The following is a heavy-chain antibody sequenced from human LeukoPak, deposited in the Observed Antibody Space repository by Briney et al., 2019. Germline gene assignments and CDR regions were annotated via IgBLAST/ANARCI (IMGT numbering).Heavy chain of an antibody. CDR2: ISAYNGHT. V-gene: IGHV1-18*01. J-gene: IGHJ3*02. CDR3: ATGGRWELPRPYAFEI. CDR1: GYTFTSYG. Sequence: ASVKVSCKASGYTFTSYGINWVRQAPGQGLEWMGWISAYNGHTNYVQKLQGRVTVSTNTSTNTAYMELRSLRSDDTAVYYCATGGRWELPRPYAFEIWGQGTMVTVSS. D-gene: IGHD1-26*01.